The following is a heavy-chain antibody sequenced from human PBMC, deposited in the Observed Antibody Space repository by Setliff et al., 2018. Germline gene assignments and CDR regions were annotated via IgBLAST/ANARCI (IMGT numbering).Heavy chain of an antibody. D-gene: IGHD2-8*01. CDR1: GHTFTSYF. Sequence: ASVKVSCKASGHTFTSYFVQWVRQAPGQGLEWMGMINPSGGYTIYAQKFQGRVTMTRDTSTSTVYLELSSLRSEDTAVYYCARGLIVLPGPSGDMGYFDYWGQGTLVTVSS. J-gene: IGHJ4*02. V-gene: IGHV1-46*01. CDR3: ARGLIVLPGPSGDMGYFDY. CDR2: INPSGGYT.